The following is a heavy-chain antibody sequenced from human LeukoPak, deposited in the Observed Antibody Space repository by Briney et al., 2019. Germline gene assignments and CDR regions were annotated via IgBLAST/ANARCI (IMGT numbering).Heavy chain of an antibody. CDR2: VTFDGSST. CDR1: GFTFNTYT. CDR3: ARGPAEALRLYDYTFDY. J-gene: IGHJ4*02. Sequence: PGRSLRLSCTASGFTFNTYTMHWVRRAPGKGLEWVAVVTFDGSSTYYADSVKGRFTLSRDNSKNTLYLQMGSLRVEDTALYYCARGPAEALRLYDYTFDYWGQGTLVTVSS. D-gene: IGHD4-11*01. V-gene: IGHV3-30-3*01.